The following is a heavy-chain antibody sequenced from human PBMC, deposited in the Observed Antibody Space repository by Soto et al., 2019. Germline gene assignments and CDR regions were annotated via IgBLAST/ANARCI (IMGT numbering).Heavy chain of an antibody. J-gene: IGHJ4*02. CDR1: GFTFGSYW. D-gene: IGHD3-3*01. V-gene: IGHV3-7*03. Sequence: GGSLRLSCAASGFTFGSYWMNWVRQAPGRGMEWVAKINEDGRDKYFADSVMGRFTISRDNSRNSVFLEMSSLRAEDTAIYYCVKDVESSLDFWGQGALVTVSS. CDR2: INEDGRDK. CDR3: VKDVESSLDF.